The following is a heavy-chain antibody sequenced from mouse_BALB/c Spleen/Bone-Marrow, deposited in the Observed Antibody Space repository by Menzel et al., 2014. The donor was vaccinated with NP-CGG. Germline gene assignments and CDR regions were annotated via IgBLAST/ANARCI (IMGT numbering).Heavy chain of an antibody. CDR2: ITSSGRT. J-gene: IGHJ2*01. Sequence: ESGPGLVKPSQSLSLTCTVTGYSITSGFAWNWIQQFPGNNLEWMGYITSSGRTSYHPSLKGRISITRDTSKNQFFLQLNSVTTEDTATYYCARSGNFFDYWGQGTTLTVSS. CDR3: ARSGNFFDY. V-gene: IGHV3-2*02. D-gene: IGHD1-3*01. CDR1: GYSITSGFA.